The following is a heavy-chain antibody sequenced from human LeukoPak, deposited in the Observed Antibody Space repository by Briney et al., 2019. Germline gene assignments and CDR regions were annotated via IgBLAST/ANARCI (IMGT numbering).Heavy chain of an antibody. J-gene: IGHJ3*01. Sequence: PGGSLRLSCAASGFTFSDYWMHWVRQAPGKGLVWVSRLNSDGSDTNYADSVKGRFTISRDNARNTVYLQMNSLRAEDTAVYYCARGWVPFDITLKWGQGTMVTVSS. D-gene: IGHD3-22*01. V-gene: IGHV3-74*01. CDR3: ARGWVPFDITLK. CDR2: LNSDGSDT. CDR1: GFTFSDYW.